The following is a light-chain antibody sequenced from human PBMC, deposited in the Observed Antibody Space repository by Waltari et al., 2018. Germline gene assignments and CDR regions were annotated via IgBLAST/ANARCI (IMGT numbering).Light chain of an antibody. CDR1: QSITSS. CDR3: QQYDNYWT. CDR2: TVS. J-gene: IGKJ1*01. V-gene: IGKV1-39*01. Sequence: DIQMTQSPSSLSASVGDRVTITCRASQSITSSLNWYQQKPGKAPKLLIHTVSSLQSGVPSRFSGSGSGTDFTLTISSLQPEDFATYYCQQYDNYWTFGQGTKVEIK.